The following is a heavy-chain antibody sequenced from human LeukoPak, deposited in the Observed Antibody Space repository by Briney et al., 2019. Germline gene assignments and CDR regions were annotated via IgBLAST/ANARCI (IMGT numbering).Heavy chain of an antibody. CDR3: ARDSGSYYAFDY. CDR1: GFTFSTYS. CDR2: ISSGSGYI. V-gene: IGHV3-21*01. D-gene: IGHD1-26*01. Sequence: GGSLRLSCAASGFTFSTYSMNWVRQAPGKGLEWVSSISSGSGYIYYADSVKGRFTISRDNAKNSLYLQMNRLRAEDTAVYYCARDSGSYYAFDYWGQGTLVTVSS. J-gene: IGHJ4*02.